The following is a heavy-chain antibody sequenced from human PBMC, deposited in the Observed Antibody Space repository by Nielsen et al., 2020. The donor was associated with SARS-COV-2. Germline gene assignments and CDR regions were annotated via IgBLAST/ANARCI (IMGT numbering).Heavy chain of an antibody. V-gene: IGHV3-30-3*01. CDR2: ISYDGSNK. Sequence: GGSLRLSYAASGFTFSDYYMSWIRQAPGKGLEWVAVISYDGSNKYYADSVKGRFTISRDNSKNTLYLQMNSLRAEDTAVYYCARARTDFWSGYYNDYWGQGTLVTVSS. J-gene: IGHJ4*02. CDR3: ARARTDFWSGYYNDY. D-gene: IGHD3-3*01. CDR1: GFTFSDYY.